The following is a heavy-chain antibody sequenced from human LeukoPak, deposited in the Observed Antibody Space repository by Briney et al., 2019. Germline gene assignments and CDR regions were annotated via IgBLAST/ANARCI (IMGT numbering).Heavy chain of an antibody. CDR2: INPSGGST. CDR3: ARDGSVSPHLSGSYPGLEVDY. CDR1: GYTFTSYY. V-gene: IGHV1-46*01. J-gene: IGHJ4*02. Sequence: ASVKVSCKASGYTFTSYYMHWVRQAPGQGLEWMGIINPSGGSTSYAQKFQGRVTMTRDTSTSTVYMELSSLRSEDTAVYYCARDGSVSPHLSGSYPGLEVDYWGQGTLVTVSS. D-gene: IGHD1-26*01.